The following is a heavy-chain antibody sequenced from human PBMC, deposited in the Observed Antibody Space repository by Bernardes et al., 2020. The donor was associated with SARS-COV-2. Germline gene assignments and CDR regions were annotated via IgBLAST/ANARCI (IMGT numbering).Heavy chain of an antibody. D-gene: IGHD6-13*01. J-gene: IGHJ5*02. CDR3: ARHGFGQQLVPDL. V-gene: IGHV5-51*01. CDR1: GYRFINYW. Sequence: GESLKISCKVSGYRFINYWIGWVRQMPGKGLEWMGMIYPSDSDTRYSPSFQGQVTISADKSISTAYLQWNSLKASDTAIFYCARHGFGQQLVPDLWGQGTLVTVSS. CDR2: IYPSDSDT.